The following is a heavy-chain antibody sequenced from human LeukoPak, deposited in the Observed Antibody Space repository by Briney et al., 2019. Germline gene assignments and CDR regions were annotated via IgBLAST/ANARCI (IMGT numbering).Heavy chain of an antibody. CDR2: ISAYNGNT. CDR1: GYTCTSDG. Sequence: ASAKVSCKASGYTCTSDGISWVRQATGQGLEWMGGISAYNGNTNYAQKLHGRVTMTTDTSTSTAYMELRSLRSDDTAVYYCARERDDILTGDFDYWGQGTLVTVSS. CDR3: ARERDDILTGDFDY. V-gene: IGHV1-18*01. D-gene: IGHD3-9*01. J-gene: IGHJ4*02.